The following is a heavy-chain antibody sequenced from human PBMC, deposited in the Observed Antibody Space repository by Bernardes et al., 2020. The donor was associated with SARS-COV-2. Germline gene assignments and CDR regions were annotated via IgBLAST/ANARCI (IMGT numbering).Heavy chain of an antibody. Sequence: GGSLRLSCAASGFTFSTYWMYWVRQTPGKGLEWVGRIKSKTDGGTTDYAAPVKGRFTISRDDSKNTLYLQMNSLKTEDTAVYYCTTPYSSGSNFDYWGQGTLVTVSS. CDR3: TTPYSSGSNFDY. D-gene: IGHD6-19*01. V-gene: IGHV3-15*01. CDR1: GFTFSTYW. CDR2: IKSKTDGGTT. J-gene: IGHJ4*02.